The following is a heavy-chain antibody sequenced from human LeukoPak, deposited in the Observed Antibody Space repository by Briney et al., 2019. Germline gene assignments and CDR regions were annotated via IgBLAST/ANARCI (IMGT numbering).Heavy chain of an antibody. V-gene: IGHV4-39*01. CDR1: GGSISSSSYY. D-gene: IGHD2-21*02. CDR2: IYYSGST. Sequence: NPSETLSLTCTVSGGSISSSSYYWGWIRQPPGKGLEWIGSIYYSGSTYYNPSLKSRVTISVDTSKNQFSLKLSSVTAADTAVYYCARLTRGLAYCGGDCPYMDVWGKGTTVTISS. CDR3: ARLTRGLAYCGGDCPYMDV. J-gene: IGHJ6*03.